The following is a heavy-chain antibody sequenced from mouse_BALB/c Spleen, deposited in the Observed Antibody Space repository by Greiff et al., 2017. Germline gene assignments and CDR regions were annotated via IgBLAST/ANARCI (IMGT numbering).Heavy chain of an antibody. D-gene: IGHD2-4*01. CDR2: ISSGGSYT. J-gene: IGHJ3*01. Sequence: EVQLVESGGDLVKPGGSLKLSCAASGFTFSSYGMSWVRQTPDKRLEWVATISSGGSYTYYPDSVKGRFTISRDNAKNTLYLQMSSLKSEDTAMYYCARGGSSTMITTSYWGQGTLVTVSA. CDR3: ARGGSSTMITTSY. V-gene: IGHV5-6*01. CDR1: GFTFSSYG.